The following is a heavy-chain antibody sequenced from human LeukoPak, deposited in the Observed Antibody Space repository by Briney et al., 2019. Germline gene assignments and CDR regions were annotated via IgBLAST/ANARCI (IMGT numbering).Heavy chain of an antibody. D-gene: IGHD3-10*02. CDR2: ISTSTGTI. CDR1: GFTFNDYE. J-gene: IGHJ6*04. Sequence: GGSLRLSCAASGFTFNDYEMNWVRQAPGKGLEWVSYISTSTGTIYYADSVKGRFTVSRDNAENSLYLQMNSLRAEDTAVYYCAELGITMIGGVWGKGTTVTISS. CDR3: AELGITMIGGV. V-gene: IGHV3-48*03.